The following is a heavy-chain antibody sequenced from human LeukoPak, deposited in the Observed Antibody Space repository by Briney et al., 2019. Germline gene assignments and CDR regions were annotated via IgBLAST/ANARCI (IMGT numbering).Heavy chain of an antibody. CDR2: IYYSGST. D-gene: IGHD6-13*01. J-gene: IGHJ5*02. Sequence: PSETLSLTCTVSGGSISSSSYYWGWIRQPPGKGLEWIGCIYYSGSTYYKPSLKTRVTISLDTSKNQFSLKLSSVTAADTAVYYCARRYYQWWLYSSPPGGANWFDPWGQGTLVTVSS. CDR3: ARRYYQWWLYSSPPGGANWFDP. CDR1: GGSISSSSYY. V-gene: IGHV4-39*07.